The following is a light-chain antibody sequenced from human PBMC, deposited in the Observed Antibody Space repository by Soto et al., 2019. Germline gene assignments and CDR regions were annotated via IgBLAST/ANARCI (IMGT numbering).Light chain of an antibody. CDR3: CSFAGRRYV. J-gene: IGLJ1*01. Sequence: QSVLTQPRSVSASPGQSVTISCTGTSIDVGGYNYVSWYQQHPGKAPKLIIYDVTKRPSGVPDRFSGSKSGSTASLTISGLQAEDEADYYCCSFAGRRYVFGSGTKVTVL. CDR1: SIDVGGYNY. CDR2: DVT. V-gene: IGLV2-11*01.